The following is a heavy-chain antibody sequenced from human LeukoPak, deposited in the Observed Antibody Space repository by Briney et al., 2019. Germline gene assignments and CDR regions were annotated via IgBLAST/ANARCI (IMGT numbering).Heavy chain of an antibody. CDR1: GFTVSSNY. J-gene: IGHJ4*02. CDR3: ARHRDDYTGFDS. V-gene: IGHV3-53*01. Sequence: GGSLRLSCAASGFTVSSNYMSWVRQAPGKGLEWVSGINFSGGTKYYADSVKGRFTTSRDNFKNTLYLQMNSLRAGDTAIYYCARHRDDYTGFDSWGQGTLVTVSS. CDR2: NFSGGTK. D-gene: IGHD3-16*01.